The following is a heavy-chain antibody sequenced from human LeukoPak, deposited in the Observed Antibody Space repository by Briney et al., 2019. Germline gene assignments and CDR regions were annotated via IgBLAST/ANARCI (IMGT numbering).Heavy chain of an antibody. D-gene: IGHD6-19*01. Sequence: PSETLSLTCTVSGGSISIFYWSWIRQPPGKGLEWIGDIYYSGTTNYNPSLKSRVTISLGTSKNQFSLRLSSVTAADTAVYYCARIDAVAATPTSFDYWGQGTLVTVSS. CDR1: GGSISIFY. CDR3: ARIDAVAATPTSFDY. CDR2: IYYSGTT. V-gene: IGHV4-59*01. J-gene: IGHJ4*02.